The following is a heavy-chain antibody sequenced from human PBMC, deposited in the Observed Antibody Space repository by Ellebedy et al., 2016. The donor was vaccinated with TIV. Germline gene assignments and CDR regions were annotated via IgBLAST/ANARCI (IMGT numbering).Heavy chain of an antibody. D-gene: IGHD6-13*01. CDR1: GYTFTSYG. CDR2: ISTYNGNT. J-gene: IGHJ4*02. V-gene: IGHV1-18*01. Sequence: ASVKVSXXASGYTFTSYGISWVRQAPGQGLEWMGWISTYNGNTNYAEKLQGRVTMTTDTSTSTAYMELRSLRSDDTAVYYCARARYSSSWYLDYWGQGTLVTVSS. CDR3: ARARYSSSWYLDY.